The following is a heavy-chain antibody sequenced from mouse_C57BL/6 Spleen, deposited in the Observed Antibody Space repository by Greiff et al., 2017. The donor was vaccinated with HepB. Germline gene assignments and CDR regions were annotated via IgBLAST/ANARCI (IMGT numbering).Heavy chain of an antibody. CDR1: GYAFSSSW. J-gene: IGHJ1*03. CDR3: ARSEGRWYFDV. CDR2: IYPGDGDT. V-gene: IGHV1-82*01. Sequence: VQVVESGPELVKPGASVKISCKASGYAFSSSWMNWVKQRPGKGLEWIGRIYPGDGDTNYNGKFKGKATLTADKSSSTAYMQLSSLTSEDSAVYCCARSEGRWYFDVWGTGTTVTVSS. D-gene: IGHD3-3*01.